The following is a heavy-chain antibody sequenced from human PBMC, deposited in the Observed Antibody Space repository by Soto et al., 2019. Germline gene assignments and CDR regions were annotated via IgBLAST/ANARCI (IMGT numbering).Heavy chain of an antibody. CDR3: AKGRNIVAVVTPFDG. J-gene: IGHJ4*02. CDR1: GXTFGDYS. D-gene: IGHD2-21*02. CDR2: ISWNTDNI. V-gene: IGHV3-9*01. Sequence: SLRLSCVASGXTFGDYSMHWVRQAPGKGLERVAGISWNTDNIGYADSVKGRFTISRDNAGNALYLQMNSMRHQDTAVYYCAKGRNIVAVVTPFDGWGQGELATVS.